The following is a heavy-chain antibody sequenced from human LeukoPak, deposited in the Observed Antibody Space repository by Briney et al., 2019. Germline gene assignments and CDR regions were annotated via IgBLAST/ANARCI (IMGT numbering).Heavy chain of an antibody. D-gene: IGHD5-12*01. CDR2: IIYTGGST. Sequence: GGSLRLSCAASGFTFSSYGMSWVRQAPGKGLEWVSIIYTGGSTYYADSVKGRFTISRDNSKNTLYLQMNSLRAEDTAVYYCAKPPGLRRLDPWGQGTLVTVSS. CDR1: GFTFSSYG. J-gene: IGHJ5*02. V-gene: IGHV3-23*01. CDR3: AKPPGLRRLDP.